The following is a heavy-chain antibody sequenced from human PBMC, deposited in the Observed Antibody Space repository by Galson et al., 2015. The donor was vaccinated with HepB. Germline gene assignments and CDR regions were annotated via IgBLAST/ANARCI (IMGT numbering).Heavy chain of an antibody. V-gene: IGHV1-69*13. D-gene: IGHD3-22*01. Sequence: SVKVSCKASGGAFSSFAFSWVRQAPGQGLEWMGGIITIFGRTNDAQKFQGRVTITADESTSTAYMELRSLRSEDTATYYCATAHYDSRGYYYFLVYWGQGTLVTVSS. CDR1: GGAFSSFA. CDR3: ATAHYDSRGYYYFLVY. J-gene: IGHJ4*02. CDR2: IITIFGRT.